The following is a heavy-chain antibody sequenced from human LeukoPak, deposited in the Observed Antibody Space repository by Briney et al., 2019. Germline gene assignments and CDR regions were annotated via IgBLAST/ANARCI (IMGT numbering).Heavy chain of an antibody. CDR3: ARGVEPLAANTLAY. CDR1: GFTVITND. Sequence: GGSLRLSCAASGFTVITNDMTWVRQAPGKGLEWVSVLYSDGNTKYADSVQGRFTLSRDNSKNTLYLEMNSLSPDGTAVYYCARGVEPLAANTLAYWGQGTLVSVSS. CDR2: LYSDGNT. D-gene: IGHD1-14*01. V-gene: IGHV3-53*01. J-gene: IGHJ4*02.